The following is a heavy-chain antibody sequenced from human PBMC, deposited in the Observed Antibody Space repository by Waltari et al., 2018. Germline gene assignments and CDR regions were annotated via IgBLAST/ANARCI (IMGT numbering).Heavy chain of an antibody. Sequence: QVQLRESGPGLVKSSETLSLTCSVSGDSLGTNYWSWIRQSPGKGLEWIGYVQSSGSTDYNTPCRGRVTMSADASKNQLSLTLKSLTAADTATYFCARALWRVGTRGDFFDIWGRGTTVTVS. J-gene: IGHJ3*02. CDR2: VQSSGST. CDR1: GDSLGTNY. D-gene: IGHD1-7*01. CDR3: ARALWRVGTRGDFFDI. V-gene: IGHV4-59*01.